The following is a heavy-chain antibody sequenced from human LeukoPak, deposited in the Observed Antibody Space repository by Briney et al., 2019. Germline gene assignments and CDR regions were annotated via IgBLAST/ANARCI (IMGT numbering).Heavy chain of an antibody. D-gene: IGHD5-12*01. Sequence: ASVKVSCKASGYTFTNYAMNWVRQAPGQGLEWMGWINTYTGTPTYAQGFTGRFVFSLDSSVSTAYLQINSLKAEDIAVYYCVRQYSGYESLYFDSWGQGTLVTVSS. CDR1: GYTFTNYA. CDR2: INTYTGTP. V-gene: IGHV7-4-1*02. CDR3: VRQYSGYESLYFDS. J-gene: IGHJ4*02.